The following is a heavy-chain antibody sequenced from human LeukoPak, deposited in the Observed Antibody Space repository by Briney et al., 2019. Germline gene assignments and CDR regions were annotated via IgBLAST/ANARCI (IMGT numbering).Heavy chain of an antibody. CDR2: IYYSGSP. CDR1: GGSISSSSYY. Sequence: PSETLSLTCTVSGGSISSSSYYWGWIRQPPGKGLEWIGSIYYSGSPCYYPSLKSRVTISVDTSKNQFSLKLSSVTAADTAVYYCARDLPTYSFDPWGQGTLVTVSS. V-gene: IGHV4-39*07. D-gene: IGHD2-21*01. CDR3: ARDLPTYSFDP. J-gene: IGHJ5*02.